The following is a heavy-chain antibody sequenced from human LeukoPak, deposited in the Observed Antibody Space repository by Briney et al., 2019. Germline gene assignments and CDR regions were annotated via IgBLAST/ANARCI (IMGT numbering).Heavy chain of an antibody. Sequence: AASVKVSCKASGGTFSSYAISWVRQAPGQGLEWMGWINPNTGDTDSAQKFQGRVTMARDTSIFTAYMELSSLRSDDTAVYYCARDMNWRASIWYFDLWGRGTLVAVSS. V-gene: IGHV1-2*02. CDR3: ARDMNWRASIWYFDL. J-gene: IGHJ2*01. CDR1: GGTFSSYA. CDR2: INPNTGDT.